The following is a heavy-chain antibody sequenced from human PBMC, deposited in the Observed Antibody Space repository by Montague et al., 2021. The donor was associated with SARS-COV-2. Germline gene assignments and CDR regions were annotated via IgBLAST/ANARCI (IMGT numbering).Heavy chain of an antibody. CDR1: GDSVSTYGVA. CDR3: ARHSYRTFDF. Sequence: CAISGDSVSTYGVAWDWIRQSPSRGLEWLGMTIYTWSAWYNEYAESVKGRITINPDTPKNQFSLHLTSVTPEDTAVYYCARHSYRTFDFWGQGTLVTVSS. V-gene: IGHV6-1*01. D-gene: IGHD3-10*01. CDR2: TIYTWSAWYN. J-gene: IGHJ4*02.